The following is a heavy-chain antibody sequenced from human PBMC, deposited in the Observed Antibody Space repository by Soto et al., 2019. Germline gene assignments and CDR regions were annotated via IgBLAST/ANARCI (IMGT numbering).Heavy chain of an antibody. V-gene: IGHV1-69*02. CDR2: IIPILGIA. J-gene: IGHJ5*02. Sequence: QVQLVQSGAEVKKPGSSVKVSCKASGGTFSSYTISWVRQAPGQGLEWMGRIIPILGIANYAQKFQGRVTITAEKSTSTSYMELSSLRSDDTAVYYCARSGDYDFWSGYYNNWFDPWCQGTLVTVS. CDR1: GGTFSSYT. D-gene: IGHD3-3*01. CDR3: ARSGDYDFWSGYYNNWFDP.